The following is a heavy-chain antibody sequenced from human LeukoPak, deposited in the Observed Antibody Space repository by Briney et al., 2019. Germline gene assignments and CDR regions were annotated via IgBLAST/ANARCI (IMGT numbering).Heavy chain of an antibody. CDR2: IWYDGSNK. J-gene: IGHJ4*02. CDR3: ARESHRCSSGWYLGY. D-gene: IGHD6-19*01. V-gene: IGHV3-33*01. CDR1: GFTFSSYG. Sequence: GGSLRLSCAASGFTFSSYGMHWVRQAPGKGLEWVAVIWYDGSNKYYADSVKGRFTISRDNSKNTLYLQMNSLRAEDTAVYYCARESHRCSSGWYLGYWGQGTLVTVSS.